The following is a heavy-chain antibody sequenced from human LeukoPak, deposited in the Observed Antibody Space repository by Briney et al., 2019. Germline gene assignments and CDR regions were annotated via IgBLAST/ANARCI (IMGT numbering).Heavy chain of an antibody. Sequence: TGGSLRLSCAASGFTFSSYGMSWVRQAPGKGLEWVSAISGSGGSTYYADSVKGRFTISRDNSKNTLYLQMNSLRAEDTAVYYCAKDFGGDYDILTGYSIFDYWGQGTLVTVSS. J-gene: IGHJ4*02. CDR1: GFTFSSYG. D-gene: IGHD3-9*01. CDR2: ISGSGGST. CDR3: AKDFGGDYDILTGYSIFDY. V-gene: IGHV3-23*01.